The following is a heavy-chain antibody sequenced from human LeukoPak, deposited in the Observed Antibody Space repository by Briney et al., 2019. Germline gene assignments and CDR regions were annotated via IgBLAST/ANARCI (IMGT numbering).Heavy chain of an antibody. CDR1: GFTFSSYG. CDR3: ARVPIEQQLAEEYYYYYGMDV. V-gene: IGHV3-33*01. J-gene: IGHJ6*02. CDR2: IRYDGSNK. D-gene: IGHD6-13*01. Sequence: QPGRSLRLSCAASGFTFSSYGMHWVRQAPGKGLEWVAVIRYDGSNKYYADSVKGRFTISRDNSKNTLYLQMNSLRAEDTAVYYCARVPIEQQLAEEYYYYYGMDVWGQGTTVTVSS.